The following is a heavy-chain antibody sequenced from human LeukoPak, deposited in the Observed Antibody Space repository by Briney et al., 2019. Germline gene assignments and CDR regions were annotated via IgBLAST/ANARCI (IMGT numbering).Heavy chain of an antibody. Sequence: GGSLRLSCAASGFTFSSYWMSWVRQAPGKGLEWVAKIRQDGSEKYYVDSVKGRFTISRDNAKNSLYLQMTSLRAEDTAVYYCVKTAPAAIYWFDPWGQGTLVTVSS. V-gene: IGHV3-7*03. CDR2: IRQDGSEK. CDR1: GFTFSSYW. J-gene: IGHJ5*02. CDR3: VKTAPAAIYWFDP. D-gene: IGHD2-2*02.